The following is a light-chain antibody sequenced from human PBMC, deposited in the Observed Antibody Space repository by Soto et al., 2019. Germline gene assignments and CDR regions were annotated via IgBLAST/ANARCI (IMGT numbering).Light chain of an antibody. CDR2: GAS. CDR1: QSISGY. J-gene: IGKJ2*01. V-gene: IGKV1-39*01. Sequence: DIQMTQSPSYLSASVGDKVTLTCRASQSISGYLNWYQQKPGKAPKLLIYGASTLHSGVPSRFSGGGSGTEFSLYISSLQPEDSATYYCQQSFGIPYTFGRGTKLEIK. CDR3: QQSFGIPYT.